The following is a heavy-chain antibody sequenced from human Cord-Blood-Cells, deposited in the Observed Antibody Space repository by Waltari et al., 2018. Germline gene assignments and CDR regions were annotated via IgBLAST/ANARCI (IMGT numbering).Heavy chain of an antibody. CDR2: IYYSGST. V-gene: IGHV4-59*08. CDR1: GGSITSSY. CDR3: ARRGTTGTTGWFDP. Sequence: QVQLQESGPGLVKPPETLSLTCTVSGGSITSSYWSWIRQPPGKGLEWIGYIYYSGSTNYNPSLKSRVTISVDTSKNQFSLKLSSVTAADTAVYYCARRGTTGTTGWFDPWGQGTLVTVSS. J-gene: IGHJ5*02. D-gene: IGHD1-1*01.